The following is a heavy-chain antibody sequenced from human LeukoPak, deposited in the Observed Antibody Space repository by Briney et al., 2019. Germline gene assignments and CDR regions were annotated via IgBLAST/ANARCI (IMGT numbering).Heavy chain of an antibody. CDR2: IYPRDGST. CDR3: ARDQEGFDY. CDR1: GYTFPSNY. V-gene: IGHV1-46*01. Sequence: ASVKVSCKASGYTFPSNYIRWVRQAPGQGLEWMGMIYPRDGSTSYAQKFQGRVTVTRDTSTSTVHMELSGLRSEDTAVYYCARDQEGFDYWGQGTLVTVSS. J-gene: IGHJ4*02.